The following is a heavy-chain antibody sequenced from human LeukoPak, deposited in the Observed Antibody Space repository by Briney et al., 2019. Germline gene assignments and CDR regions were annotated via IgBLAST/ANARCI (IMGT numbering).Heavy chain of an antibody. Sequence: SETLSLTCTVSGGSISSSSYYWGWIRRPPGKGLEWIGSIYYSGSTYYNPSLKSRVTISVDTSKNQFSLKLSSVTAADTAVYYCARQSSSSSNWFDPWGQGTLVTVSS. CDR3: ARQSSSSSNWFDP. V-gene: IGHV4-39*01. CDR2: IYYSGST. CDR1: GGSISSSSYY. D-gene: IGHD6-6*01. J-gene: IGHJ5*02.